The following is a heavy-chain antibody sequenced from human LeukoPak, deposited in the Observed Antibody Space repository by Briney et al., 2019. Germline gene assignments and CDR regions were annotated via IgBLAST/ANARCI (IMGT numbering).Heavy chain of an antibody. CDR1: GFTLSRYA. Sequence: GGSLRLSCAASGFTLSRYAMSWVRQAPGKGLEGVSALVDTGSTYYIDSVKGRFTISRDNSKNALFLQMNSLRAEDTAVYFCAKDDVTGFGDYDAFDIWGQGTLVTVSS. V-gene: IGHV3-23*01. CDR3: AKDDVTGFGDYDAFDI. J-gene: IGHJ3*02. D-gene: IGHD4-17*01. CDR2: LVDTGST.